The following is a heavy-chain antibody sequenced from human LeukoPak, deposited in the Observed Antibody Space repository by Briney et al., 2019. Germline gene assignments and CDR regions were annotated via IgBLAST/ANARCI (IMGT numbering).Heavy chain of an antibody. Sequence: GGSLRLSCVASGFTVRSNYMSWVRQAPGKGLEWVSAISGSGGSTYYADSVKGRFTISRDNSKNTLYLQMNSLRAEDTAVYYCAKLSSSWYGQDYWGQGTLVTVSS. J-gene: IGHJ4*02. CDR1: GFTVRSNY. V-gene: IGHV3-23*01. CDR3: AKLSSSWYGQDY. D-gene: IGHD6-13*01. CDR2: ISGSGGST.